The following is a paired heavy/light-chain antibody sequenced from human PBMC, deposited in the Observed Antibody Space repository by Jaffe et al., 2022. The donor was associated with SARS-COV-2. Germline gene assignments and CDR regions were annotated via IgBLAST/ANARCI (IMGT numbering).Light chain of an antibody. J-gene: IGKJ4*01. CDR2: TAS. V-gene: IGKV1D-12*01. CDR1: QGISSW. Sequence: DIQMTQSPSSVSASVGDRVTITCRASQGISSWLAWYQQKPGKAPKLLIYTASSLQSGVPSRFSGSGSATDFTLTISSLQPEDFATYYCQQANSLPLTFGGGTKVEIK. CDR3: QQANSLPLT.
Heavy chain of an antibody. D-gene: IGHD1-7*01. CDR2: IYSGGST. Sequence: EVQLVESGGGLIQPGGSLRLSCAASGFIVSSNDMTWVRQAPGKGLEWVSFIYSGGSTYYADSVKGRFTISRDNSKNTLYLQMNSLTAEDTAMYYCASSRNWNYVGAFDYWGQGTLVTVSS. CDR1: GFIVSSND. V-gene: IGHV3-53*01. J-gene: IGHJ4*02. CDR3: ASSRNWNYVGAFDY.